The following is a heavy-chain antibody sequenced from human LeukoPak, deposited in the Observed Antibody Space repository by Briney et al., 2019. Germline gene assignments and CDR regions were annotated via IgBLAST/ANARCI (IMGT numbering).Heavy chain of an antibody. V-gene: IGHV5-51*01. D-gene: IGHD3-16*01. CDR2: IYPSDSNT. CDR3: ARATLSFSFGAFGV. J-gene: IGHJ3*01. CDR1: GYSFSSYW. Sequence: KDGESLKISCKGSGYSFSSYWIAWVRQMPGKGLEWMGIIYPSDSNTKYSPSFQGQVTISADKSIDTAYVQWNSLKASDTAMYYCARATLSFSFGAFGVWGQGTMVTVSS.